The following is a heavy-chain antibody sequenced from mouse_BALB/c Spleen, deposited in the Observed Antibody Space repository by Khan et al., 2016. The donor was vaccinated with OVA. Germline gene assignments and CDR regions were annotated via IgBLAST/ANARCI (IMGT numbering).Heavy chain of an antibody. CDR3: ARRNYFGYTVAY. CDR1: GYTFTDYY. D-gene: IGHD1-2*01. CDR2: ISPGSGDT. J-gene: IGHJ3*01. V-gene: IGHV1-77*01. Sequence: QVQLQQSGAELARPGASVKLSCTASGYTFTDYYINWVKQRTGQGLEWIGEISPGSGDTYYNERFMGKATLTADKSSSTAYMQLSSLTSGASAVYFCARRNYFGYTVAYWGQGTLVTVSA.